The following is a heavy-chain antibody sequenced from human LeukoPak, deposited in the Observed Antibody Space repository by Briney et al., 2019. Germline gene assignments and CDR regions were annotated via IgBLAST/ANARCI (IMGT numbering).Heavy chain of an antibody. J-gene: IGHJ4*02. CDR1: GDSIGFHY. CDR3: ARGARGYIYD. V-gene: IGHV4-59*11. D-gene: IGHD5-18*01. Sequence: PSETLSLTCTVSGDSIGFHYWSWIRLPPGKALEYIGYIYRSASTNYNPSLSNRLTISVDTSKNQFSLELRSVTAADTAVYYCARGARGYIYDWGQGTLVTVSS. CDR2: IYRSAST.